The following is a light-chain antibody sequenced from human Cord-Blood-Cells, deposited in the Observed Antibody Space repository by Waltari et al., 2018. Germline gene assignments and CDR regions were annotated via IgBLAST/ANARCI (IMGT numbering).Light chain of an antibody. V-gene: IGKV2-28*01. Sequence: DIVMTQSPLSLPVTPGEPASISCRSSQSLLHSNGYNYLDWYLQKPGQSPQLLIYLGSNRASGVPDRFSGSGPGTDFTLKISRVEAEDVGVYYCMQALQTPPYTFGQGTELEIK. CDR2: LGS. J-gene: IGKJ2*01. CDR3: MQALQTPPYT. CDR1: QSLLHSNGYNY.